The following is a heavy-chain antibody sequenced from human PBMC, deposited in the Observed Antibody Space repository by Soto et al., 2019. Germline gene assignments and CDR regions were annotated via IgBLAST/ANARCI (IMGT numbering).Heavy chain of an antibody. Sequence: ASVQVSCKPSGYTFTRYARYWRRQPTGHGLEWMGWMNPNTGNSAYAQKFQGRVTVTSDTSINTVHMELNSLRSEDTAVYYCARRAETNGWNGFGADKYYFDFWGQGTLVTVSS. D-gene: IGHD1-1*01. CDR3: ARRAETNGWNGFGADKYYFDF. V-gene: IGHV1-8*01. CDR1: GYTFTRYA. CDR2: MNPNTGNS. J-gene: IGHJ4*02.